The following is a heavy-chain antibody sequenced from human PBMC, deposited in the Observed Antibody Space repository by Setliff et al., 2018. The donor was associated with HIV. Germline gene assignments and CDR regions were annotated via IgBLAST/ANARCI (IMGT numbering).Heavy chain of an antibody. Sequence: GESLKISCAASGFAFDNYWMDWVRQAPGKGLVWVSRITNDGTTTTYADSVKGRFTISRDTYKNQFSLKVTSVTAADTAVYYCASCIFGDYARYFDLWGRGTLVTVSS. V-gene: IGHV3-74*01. CDR1: GFAFDNYW. CDR3: ASCIFGDYARYFDL. J-gene: IGHJ2*01. D-gene: IGHD4-17*01. CDR2: ITNDGTTT.